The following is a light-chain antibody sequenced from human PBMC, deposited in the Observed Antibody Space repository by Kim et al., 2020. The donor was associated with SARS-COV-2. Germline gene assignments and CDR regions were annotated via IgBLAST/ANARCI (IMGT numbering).Light chain of an antibody. CDR1: GSNIGSNT. V-gene: IGLV1-44*01. Sequence: GQRVTLSCSGSGSNIGSNTVNWYQQLPGTAPKLLIHTDNQRPSGVPDRFSGSKSGTSASLAISGLQSDDEADYYCAAWNDSLNGWVFGGGTQLTVL. J-gene: IGLJ3*02. CDR3: AAWNDSLNGWV. CDR2: TDN.